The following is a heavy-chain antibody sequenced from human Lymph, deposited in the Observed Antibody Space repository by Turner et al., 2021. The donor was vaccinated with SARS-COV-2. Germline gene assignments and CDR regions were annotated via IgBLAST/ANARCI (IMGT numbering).Heavy chain of an antibody. D-gene: IGHD5-18*01. J-gene: IGHJ4*02. CDR2: ISNSGST. CDR3: ARHGNELGIQL. V-gene: IGHV4-59*08. Sequence: QVQLQESGTGLVKPSETLSLTCTVSGGSISSYYWSWIRQPPGKGLEWIGYISNSGSTNYNPSLKSRVTISLDTSKNQFSLKLSSVTAADTAVYYCARHGNELGIQLWGQGTLVTVSS. CDR1: GGSISSYY.